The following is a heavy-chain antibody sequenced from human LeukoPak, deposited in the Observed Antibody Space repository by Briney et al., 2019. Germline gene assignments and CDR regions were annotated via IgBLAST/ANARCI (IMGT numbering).Heavy chain of an antibody. D-gene: IGHD6-6*01. CDR1: GASISTNSYY. V-gene: IGHV4-39*02. Sequence: SETLSLTCTVSGASISTNSYYWGWIRQPPGKGLEWIGSIYYSGSTYYNPSLKSRVTISVDTSKNQFSLKLSSVPAADTAVYYCARDLVSKPKGTFDYWGQGTLVTVSS. CDR2: IYYSGST. J-gene: IGHJ4*02. CDR3: ARDLVSKPKGTFDY.